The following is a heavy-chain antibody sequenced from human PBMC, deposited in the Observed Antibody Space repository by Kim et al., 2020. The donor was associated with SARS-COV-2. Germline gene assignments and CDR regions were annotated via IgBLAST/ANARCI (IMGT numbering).Heavy chain of an antibody. D-gene: IGHD5-12*01. CDR1: GGSISSCGYY. Sequence: SETLSLTCTVSGGSISSCGYYWSWIRQHPGKGLEWIGYIYYSGSTYYNPSLKSRVTISVDTSKNQFSLKLSSVTAADTAVYYCARFSRGYDLTSFDYWGQGTLVTVSS. CDR2: IYYSGST. CDR3: ARFSRGYDLTSFDY. V-gene: IGHV4-31*03. J-gene: IGHJ4*02.